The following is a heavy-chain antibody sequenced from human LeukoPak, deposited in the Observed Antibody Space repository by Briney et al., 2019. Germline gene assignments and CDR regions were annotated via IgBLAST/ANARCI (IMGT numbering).Heavy chain of an antibody. J-gene: IGHJ4*02. V-gene: IGHV4-59*08. CDR1: GGSFSGYY. CDR3: ARHGGSWTFDY. Sequence: SETLSPTCAVYGGSFSGYYWNWIRQPPGKGLEWIGYIDYSGSTNYNPSFKSRVTMSVDTSKNQFSLKLSSVTAADTAVYFCARHGGSWTFDYWGQGTLVTVSS. D-gene: IGHD6-13*01. CDR2: IDYSGST.